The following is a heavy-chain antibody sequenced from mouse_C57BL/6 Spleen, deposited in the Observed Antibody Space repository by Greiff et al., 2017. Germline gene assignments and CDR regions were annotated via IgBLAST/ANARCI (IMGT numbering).Heavy chain of an antibody. Sequence: DVHLVESGGGLVKPGGSLKLSCAASGFTFSDYGMHWVRQAPEKGLEWVAYISSGSSTIYYADPVKGRFTISRDNAKNTLFLQMTSLRSEDTAMYYCARGYGSSPYAMDYWGQGTSVTVSS. V-gene: IGHV5-17*01. CDR2: ISSGSSTI. CDR1: GFTFSDYG. CDR3: ARGYGSSPYAMDY. D-gene: IGHD1-1*01. J-gene: IGHJ4*01.